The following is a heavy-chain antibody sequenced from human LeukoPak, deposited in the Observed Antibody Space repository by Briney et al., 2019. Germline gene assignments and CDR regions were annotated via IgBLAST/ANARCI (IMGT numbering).Heavy chain of an antibody. Sequence: GASVKVSCKASGYTFTGYGISWVRQAPGQGLGWMAWISPYNGKTKYAQKFQDRVGMTTDSSTNTAYMELISLRSDDTAVYYCARDTLIIVVPTVTGSDSFDTWAKGHWSPSLQ. V-gene: IGHV1-18*01. D-gene: IGHD2-2*01. J-gene: IGHJ3*02. CDR1: GYTFTGYG. CDR2: ISPYNGKT. CDR3: ARDTLIIVVPTVTGSDSFDT.